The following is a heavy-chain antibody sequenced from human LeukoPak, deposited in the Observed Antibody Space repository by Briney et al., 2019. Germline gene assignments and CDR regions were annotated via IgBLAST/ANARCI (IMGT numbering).Heavy chain of an antibody. Sequence: GGSLRLSCAASGFTFSSYGMHWVRQAPGKGLEWVAVIWYDGGNKYYADSVKGRFTISRDNSKYTLYLQMNSLRAEDTAVYYCARDARYCSSTSCPIDYWGQGTLVTVSS. J-gene: IGHJ4*02. CDR3: ARDARYCSSTSCPIDY. D-gene: IGHD2-2*01. CDR1: GFTFSSYG. V-gene: IGHV3-33*01. CDR2: IWYDGGNK.